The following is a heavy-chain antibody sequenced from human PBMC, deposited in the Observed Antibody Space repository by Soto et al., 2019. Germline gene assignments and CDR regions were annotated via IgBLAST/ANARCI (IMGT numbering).Heavy chain of an antibody. CDR2: ITGNGVYT. CDR3: AKQRGAYCSGDCYVDF. D-gene: IGHD2-21*02. J-gene: IGHJ4*02. CDR1: GFTFNNYA. V-gene: IGHV3-23*01. Sequence: EVQLLESGGGLVQPGGSLRLSCAASGFTFNNYAMSWVRQAPGKGLEWVSVITGNGVYTYYADSVKGRSTISRDSSRNTLYLKMNSLRVEDSAQYYCAKQRGAYCSGDCYVDFWGQGTLVTVSS.